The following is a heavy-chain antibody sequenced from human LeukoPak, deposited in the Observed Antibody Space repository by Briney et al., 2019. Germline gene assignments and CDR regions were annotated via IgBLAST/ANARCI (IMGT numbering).Heavy chain of an antibody. J-gene: IGHJ6*02. CDR3: AGRQYDSSGYYYYYYYGMDV. Sequence: ASVKVSCKASGYTFTSYGISWVRQAPGQGLEWMGWISAYNGNTNYAQKLQGRVTMTTDTSTSTAYMELRSLRSDDTAVYYCAGRQYDSSGYYYYYYYGMDVWGQGTTVTVSS. D-gene: IGHD3-22*01. CDR2: ISAYNGNT. V-gene: IGHV1-18*01. CDR1: GYTFTSYG.